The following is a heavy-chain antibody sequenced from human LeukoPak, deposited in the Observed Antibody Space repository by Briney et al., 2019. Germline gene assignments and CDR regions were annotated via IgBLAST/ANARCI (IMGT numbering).Heavy chain of an antibody. CDR2: ISYDGSNK. J-gene: IGHJ4*02. D-gene: IGHD3-22*01. CDR1: GFTFSGSA. V-gene: IGHV3-30*01. CDR3: ARDFQVYDSSGYYGGYFDY. Sequence: GGSQKLSCAASGFTFSGSAMHWVSQAPGKGLEWVAVISYDGSNKYYANSVKGRFTISRDNSKNTLYLQMNSLRAEDTAVYYCARDFQVYDSSGYYGGYFDYWGQGTLVTVSS.